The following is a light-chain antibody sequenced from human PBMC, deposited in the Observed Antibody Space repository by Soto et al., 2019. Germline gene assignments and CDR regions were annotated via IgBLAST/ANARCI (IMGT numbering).Light chain of an antibody. CDR3: QVWDIGSGVV. CDR1: NIGSKS. V-gene: IGLV3-21*04. CDR2: YDS. J-gene: IGLJ2*01. Sequence: SYVLTQAPSVSVAPGKTARITCGGNNIGSKSVHWYQQKPGQAPVLVIYYDSDRPSGIPERFSGSISGNAATLTISRVEAGDEADYYCQVWDIGSGVVFGGGTTLTVL.